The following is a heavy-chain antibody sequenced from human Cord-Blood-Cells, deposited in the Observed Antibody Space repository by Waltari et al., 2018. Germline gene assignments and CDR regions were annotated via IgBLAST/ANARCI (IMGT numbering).Heavy chain of an antibody. J-gene: IGHJ6*03. CDR1: GFTFSSYS. CDR3: ARDERYVGADYDILTGYYYYYYMDV. D-gene: IGHD3-9*01. Sequence: EVQLVESGGGLVKPGGSLRLSCAASGFTFSSYSMNWVRQAPGKGLEWVSSISSSSSYINYADSVKGRFTISRDNAKNSLYLQMNSLRAEDTAVYYCARDERYVGADYDILTGYYYYYYMDVWGKGTTVTVSS. CDR2: ISSSSSYI. V-gene: IGHV3-21*01.